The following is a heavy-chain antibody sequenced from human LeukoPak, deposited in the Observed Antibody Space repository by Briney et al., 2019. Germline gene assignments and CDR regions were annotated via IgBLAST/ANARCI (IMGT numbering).Heavy chain of an antibody. D-gene: IGHD3-3*01. Sequence: SETLSLTCTVSGDSISTSNSYWGWIRQPPGKGLEWIGSIYYSGNTYYNASLKSRVTISVDTSKNQFSLKLTSVTAADTAVYYCARQGRKISGYYSYWGQGTLVTVSS. CDR1: GDSISTSNSY. CDR3: ARQGRKISGYYSY. V-gene: IGHV4-39*01. CDR2: IYYSGNT. J-gene: IGHJ4*02.